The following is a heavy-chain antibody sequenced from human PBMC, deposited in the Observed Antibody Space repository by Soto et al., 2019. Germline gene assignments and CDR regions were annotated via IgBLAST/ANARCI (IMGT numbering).Heavy chain of an antibody. D-gene: IGHD6-13*01. J-gene: IGHJ4*02. CDR2: INADGSTT. Sequence: EVQLVESGGGLIQPGGSLRLSCAASGFTFSSYWMHWVRQAPGKGLVWVSGINADGSTTGYEDSVKGRFTISTDNAKNTLHRQMNSLRAEDTAVYYWARDAAAAPDNWGQGTQVTVSS. CDR1: GFTFSSYW. V-gene: IGHV3-74*01. CDR3: ARDAAAAPDN.